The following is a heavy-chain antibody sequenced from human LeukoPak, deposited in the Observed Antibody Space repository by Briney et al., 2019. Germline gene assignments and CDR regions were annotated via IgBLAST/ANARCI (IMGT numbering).Heavy chain of an antibody. Sequence: ASVTVSYKASGYTFTSYYMHWVRQAPGQGLEWMGIINPSGGSTSYAQKFQGRVTMTRDTSTSTVYMELSSLRSEDTAVYYCARDPPYSSVARRFDYWGQGTLVTVSS. D-gene: IGHD6-19*01. J-gene: IGHJ4*02. CDR2: INPSGGST. CDR3: ARDPPYSSVARRFDY. CDR1: GYTFTSYY. V-gene: IGHV1-46*01.